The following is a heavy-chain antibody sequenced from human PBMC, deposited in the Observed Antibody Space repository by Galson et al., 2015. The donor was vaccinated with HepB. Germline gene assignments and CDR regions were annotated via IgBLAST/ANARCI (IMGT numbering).Heavy chain of an antibody. CDR2: IRYDGSNK. J-gene: IGHJ6*02. CDR1: GFTFSSYG. D-gene: IGHD1-26*01. V-gene: IGHV3-30*02. Sequence: SLRLSCAASGFTFSSYGMHWVRQAPGKGLEWVAFIRYDGSNKYYADSVKGRFTISRDNSKNTLYLQMNSLRAEDTAVYYCARDSVGATRYYYYGMDVWGQGTTVTVSS. CDR3: ARDSVGATRYYYYGMDV.